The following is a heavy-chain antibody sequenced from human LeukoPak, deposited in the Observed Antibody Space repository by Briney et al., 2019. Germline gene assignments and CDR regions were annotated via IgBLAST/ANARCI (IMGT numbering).Heavy chain of an antibody. CDR3: AKFGIRGCSSSTRCYTSFFYYGMDV. CDR2: IFTHDSDT. Sequence: GESLKISCKGSGYSFQDYWIGWVRQMPGKGPELMGRIFTHDSDTKYSPSFEGQVTISVDKSLSTDYVQWGSLRVSDTAIYYCAKFGIRGCSSSTRCYTSFFYYGMDVWGQGTTVTVSS. D-gene: IGHD2-2*02. CDR1: GYSFQDYW. J-gene: IGHJ6*02. V-gene: IGHV5-51*01.